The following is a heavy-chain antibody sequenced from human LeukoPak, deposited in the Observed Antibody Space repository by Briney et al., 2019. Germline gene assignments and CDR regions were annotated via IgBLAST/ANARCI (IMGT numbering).Heavy chain of an antibody. J-gene: IGHJ4*02. D-gene: IGHD3-22*01. CDR1: GGSISSGGYY. Sequence: PSETLSLTCTVSGGSISSGGYYWSWIRQHPGKGLEWIGYIYYSGSTYYNPSLKSRVTISVDTSKNQFSLKLSSVTAADTAVYYCARVGTHEYDSSGSPFDYWGQGTLVTVSS. CDR2: IYYSGST. CDR3: ARVGTHEYDSSGSPFDY. V-gene: IGHV4-31*03.